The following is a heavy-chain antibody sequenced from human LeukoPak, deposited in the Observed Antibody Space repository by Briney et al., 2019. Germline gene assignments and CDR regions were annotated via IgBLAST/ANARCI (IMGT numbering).Heavy chain of an antibody. CDR1: GGTFSSYA. J-gene: IGHJ4*02. CDR2: IIPILGIA. Sequence: SVKVSCKASGGTFSSYAISWVRQAPGQGLEWMGRIIPILGIANYAQTFQGRVTITADKSTSTAYMELSSLRSEDTAVYYCARDGLGYCSSTSCHGIAAAGTFDYWGQGTLVTVSS. V-gene: IGHV1-69*04. D-gene: IGHD2-2*01. CDR3: ARDGLGYCSSTSCHGIAAAGTFDY.